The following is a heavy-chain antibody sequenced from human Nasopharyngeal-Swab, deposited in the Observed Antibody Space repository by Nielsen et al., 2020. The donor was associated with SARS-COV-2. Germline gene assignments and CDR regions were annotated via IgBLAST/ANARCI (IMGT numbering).Heavy chain of an antibody. V-gene: IGHV4-39*01. Sequence: SETLSLTCTVSGGSISSSSYYWGWIRQPPGKGLEWIGSVYYSGSTYYNPSLKSRVTISIDTSKNQFSLKLSSVTAADTAVYYCARLLRYYYGSGPYGMDVWGQGTTVTVSS. CDR1: GGSISSSSYY. D-gene: IGHD3-10*01. CDR3: ARLLRYYYGSGPYGMDV. J-gene: IGHJ6*02. CDR2: VYYSGST.